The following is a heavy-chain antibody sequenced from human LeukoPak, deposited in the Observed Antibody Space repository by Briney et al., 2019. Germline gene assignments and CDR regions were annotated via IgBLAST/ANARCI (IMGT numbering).Heavy chain of an antibody. CDR2: IHDSGDT. V-gene: IGHV4-30-2*01. CDR1: GGSISNGGHS. D-gene: IGHD3-10*01. J-gene: IGHJ4*02. CDR3: VRDRELNY. Sequence: SETLSLTCAVSGGSISNGGHSWSWIRQPPGKGLEWIGYIHDSGDTYYNASLKSRVTISVDRSKNQFSLKLNSVTAADTAVYYCVRDRELNYWGQGTLVTVSS.